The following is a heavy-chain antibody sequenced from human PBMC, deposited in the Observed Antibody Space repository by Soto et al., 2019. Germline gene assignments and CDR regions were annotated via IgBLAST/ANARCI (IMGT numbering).Heavy chain of an antibody. Sequence: SQTLSLTCAISGDSVSSNSAAWNWIRQCPSRGLEWLGRTYYRSKWYNDYAVSVKSRITINPDTSKNQFSLQLNSVTPEDTAVYYCARDPNDFWSGYYYYGMDVWGQGTTVTV. J-gene: IGHJ6*02. V-gene: IGHV6-1*01. CDR2: TYYRSKWYN. CDR3: ARDPNDFWSGYYYYGMDV. D-gene: IGHD3-3*01. CDR1: GDSVSSNSAA.